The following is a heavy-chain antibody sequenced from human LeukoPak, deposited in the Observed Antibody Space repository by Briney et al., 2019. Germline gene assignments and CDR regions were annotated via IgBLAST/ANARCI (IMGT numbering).Heavy chain of an antibody. Sequence: LRLSCAASGFTFSSYGMHWVRQAPGKGLEWVAVISYDGSNKYYADSVKGRFTISRDNSKNTLYLQMNSLRAEDTAVYYCAKGPASSGWYEDGFDYWGQGTLVTVSS. CDR3: AKGPASSGWYEDGFDY. D-gene: IGHD6-19*01. V-gene: IGHV3-30*18. CDR1: GFTFSSYG. CDR2: ISYDGSNK. J-gene: IGHJ4*02.